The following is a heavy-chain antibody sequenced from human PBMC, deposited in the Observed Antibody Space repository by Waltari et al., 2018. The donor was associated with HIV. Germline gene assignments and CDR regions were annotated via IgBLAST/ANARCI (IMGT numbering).Heavy chain of an antibody. CDR1: RFTHSRSW. D-gene: IGHD1-20*01. J-gene: IGHJ4*02. V-gene: IGHV3-74*01. CDR3: TRDLARYNWNDIPLDY. CDR2: ISSDGTTT. Sequence: VQRVESGGDLVQPGGSLRLSCASPRFTHSRSWLHWVRQAPGKGLVWVSRISSDGTTTSYADSVKCRFTISRDNAKNTLYVQMNILRAEDTAVYYCTRDLARYNWNDIPLDYWGQGALVTVSS.